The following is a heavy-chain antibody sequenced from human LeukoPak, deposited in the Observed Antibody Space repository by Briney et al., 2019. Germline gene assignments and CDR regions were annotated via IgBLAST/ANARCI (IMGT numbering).Heavy chain of an antibody. CDR3: ARGYSSSWYEGDYFDY. CDR2: IKQDGSEK. V-gene: IGHV3-7*01. J-gene: IGHJ4*02. Sequence: PGGSLRLSCAASGFTFSSYWMSWVRQAPGKGLEWVANIKQDGSEKYYVDSVKGRFTISRDNAKNSLYLQMNSLRAEDTAVYYCARGYSSSWYEGDYFDYWGQGTLVTVSS. D-gene: IGHD6-13*01. CDR1: GFTFSSYW.